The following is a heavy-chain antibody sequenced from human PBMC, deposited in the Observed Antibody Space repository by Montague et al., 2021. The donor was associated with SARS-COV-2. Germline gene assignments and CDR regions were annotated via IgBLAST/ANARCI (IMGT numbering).Heavy chain of an antibody. V-gene: IGHV4-39*07. CDR3: ASDFKNSYAMDV. Sequence: SETLSLTCTVSGGSISTTSYYWGWYRQPPGKELEGNASIFYSGTTYYDPSHRSRVTISVHTSKNQLSLTVASVIAAAMAIYYCASDFKNSYAMDVWGQGTTVTVSS. CDR1: GGSISTTSYY. J-gene: IGHJ6*02. CDR2: IFYSGTT.